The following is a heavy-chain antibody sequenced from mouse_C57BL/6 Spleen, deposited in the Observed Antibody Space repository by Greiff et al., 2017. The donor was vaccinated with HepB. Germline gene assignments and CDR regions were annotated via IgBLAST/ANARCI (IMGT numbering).Heavy chain of an antibody. J-gene: IGHJ3*01. CDR3: AGYSNYGGFAY. CDR1: GFTFSSYA. V-gene: IGHV5-4*03. CDR2: ISDGGSYT. D-gene: IGHD2-5*01. Sequence: EVKLMESGGGLVKPGGSLKLSCAASGFTFSSYAMSWVRQTPEKRLEWVATISDGGSYTYYPDNVKGRFTISRDNAKNNLYLQMSHLKSEDTAMYYCAGYSNYGGFAYWGQGTLVTVSA.